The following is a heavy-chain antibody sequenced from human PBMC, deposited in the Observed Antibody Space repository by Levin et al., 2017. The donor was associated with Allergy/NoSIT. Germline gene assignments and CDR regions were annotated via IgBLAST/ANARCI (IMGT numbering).Heavy chain of an antibody. J-gene: IGHJ3*02. CDR1: RFTFINYW. V-gene: IGHV3-74*01. CDR3: ARGGPYHAFDI. CDR2: IDSDGSGT. Sequence: GGSLRLSCAASRFTFINYWMHWVRQAPGKGLVWVSRIDSDGSGTIYADSVKGRFTTSRDNAKNTLYLQMNSLRAEDTAVYYCARGGPYHAFDIWGQGTMVTVSS. D-gene: IGHD2-2*02.